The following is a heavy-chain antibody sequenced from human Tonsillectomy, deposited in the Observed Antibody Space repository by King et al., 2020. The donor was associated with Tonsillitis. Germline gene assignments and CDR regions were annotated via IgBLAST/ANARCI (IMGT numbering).Heavy chain of an antibody. CDR1: GFTFRSYG. Sequence: VQLVESGGGVVQPGRSLRLSCVASGFTFRSYGMHWVRQAPGKGLEWVAVISYVVTNEYYADSVKGRFNISRDNSKNTIYLQMNNLRVEDTAVYYCAMDHRGLGTSGAFDVWGQGTMVSVSS. D-gene: IGHD3-16*01. CDR3: AMDHRGLGTSGAFDV. V-gene: IGHV3-30*03. J-gene: IGHJ3*01. CDR2: ISYVVTNE.